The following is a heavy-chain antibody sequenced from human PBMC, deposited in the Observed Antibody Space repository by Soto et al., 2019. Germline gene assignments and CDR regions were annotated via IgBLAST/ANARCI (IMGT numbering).Heavy chain of an antibody. J-gene: IGHJ4*02. CDR1: GGSISSGDYY. D-gene: IGHD3-22*01. Sequence: PSETLSLTCTVSGGSISSGDYYWSWIRQPPGKGLEWIGYIYYSGSTYYNPSLKSRVTISVDTSKNQFSLKLSSVTAADTAVYYCARLLYYYDSSEGDYWGQGTLVTVSS. V-gene: IGHV4-30-4*01. CDR2: IYYSGST. CDR3: ARLLYYYDSSEGDY.